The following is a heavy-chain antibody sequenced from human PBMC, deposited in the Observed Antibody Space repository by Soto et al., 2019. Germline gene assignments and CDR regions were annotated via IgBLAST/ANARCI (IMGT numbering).Heavy chain of an antibody. J-gene: IGHJ6*01. CDR3: ARGGLDYGDYDPNYYYGMDV. D-gene: IGHD4-17*01. V-gene: IGHV3-30-3*01. Sequence: QVQLVESGGGVVQPGRSLRLSCAASGFTFSSYAMHWVRQAPGKGLEWVAVISYDGSNKYYADSVKGRFTISRDNSKNTLYLQMNSLRADDTAVYYCARGGLDYGDYDPNYYYGMDVW. CDR1: GFTFSSYA. CDR2: ISYDGSNK.